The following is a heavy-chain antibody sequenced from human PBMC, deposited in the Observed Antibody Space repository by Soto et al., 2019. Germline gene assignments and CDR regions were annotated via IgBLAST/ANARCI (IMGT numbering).Heavy chain of an antibody. CDR2: IYYSGST. CDR3: NGRPILLYCTNGVCYTGSHYYYMDA. D-gene: IGHD2-8*01. J-gene: IGHJ6*03. V-gene: IGHV4-30-4*01. Sequence: SETLSLTCTVSGGSISSGDYYWSWIRQPPGKGLEWIGYIYYSGSTNYNPSLKSRVTISVDTSKNQFSLKLSSVTAADTAVYYCNGRPILLYCTNGVCYTGSHYYYMDAWGKGTTVTVSS. CDR1: GGSISSGDYY.